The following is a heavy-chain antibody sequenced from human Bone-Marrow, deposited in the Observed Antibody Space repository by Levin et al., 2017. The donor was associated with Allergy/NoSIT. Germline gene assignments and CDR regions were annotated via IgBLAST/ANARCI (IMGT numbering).Heavy chain of an antibody. CDR1: GFTFSTYW. D-gene: IGHD3-10*01. V-gene: IGHV3-74*01. CDR2: IQSNGKT. CDR3: ARDRFYSDSGSNFSWFDP. J-gene: IGHJ5*02. Sequence: SCAASGFTFSTYWMHWVRHAPGKGLVWVSRIQSNGKTNYADSVKGRFTISRDNAKNTLYLQMNSLTVEDTAVYYCARDRFYSDSGSNFSWFDPWGQGTLVTVSS.